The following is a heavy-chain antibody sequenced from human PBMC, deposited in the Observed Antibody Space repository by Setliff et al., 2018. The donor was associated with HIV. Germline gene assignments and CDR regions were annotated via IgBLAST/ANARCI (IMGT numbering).Heavy chain of an antibody. CDR1: DDSISSGANY. CDR2: NYASGSA. V-gene: IGHV4-61*02. CDR3: ARSVYGSGTYPLDI. Sequence: SETLSLTCSVSDDSISSGANYWSWIRQPAGQRLEWIGRNYASGSADYNPSLKRRVIMSIDTSKNQFSLKVNAVTAADTAVYYCARSVYGSGTYPLDIWGLGILVTVSS. D-gene: IGHD3-10*01. J-gene: IGHJ4*02.